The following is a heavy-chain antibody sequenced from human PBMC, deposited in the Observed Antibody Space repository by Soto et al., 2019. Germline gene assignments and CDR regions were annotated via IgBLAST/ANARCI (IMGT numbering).Heavy chain of an antibody. CDR1: GGSISSYY. D-gene: IGHD2-2*01. V-gene: IGHV4-4*07. Sequence: SETLSLTCTVSGGSISSYYWSWIRQPAGKGLEWIGRIYTSGSTNYNPSLKSRVTMSVDTSKNQFSLKLSAVTSADTAVYYCARGLVVPAATDYYYYGMDVWGQGTTVT. CDR2: IYTSGST. CDR3: ARGLVVPAATDYYYYGMDV. J-gene: IGHJ6*02.